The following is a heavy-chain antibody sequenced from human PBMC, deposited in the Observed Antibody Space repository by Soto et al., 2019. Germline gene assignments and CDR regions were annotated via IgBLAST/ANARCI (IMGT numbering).Heavy chain of an antibody. CDR2: IYYSGST. CDR3: ARDYGYCTNGVCDQYYYGMDV. D-gene: IGHD2-8*01. J-gene: IGHJ6*02. V-gene: IGHV4-30-4*01. Sequence: PSETLSLTCTVSGGSISSGDYYWSWIRQPPGKGLEWIGYIYYSGSTYYNPSLKSRVTISVDTSKNQFSLKLSPVTAADTAVYYCARDYGYCTNGVCDQYYYGMDVWGQGTTVTVSS. CDR1: GGSISSGDYY.